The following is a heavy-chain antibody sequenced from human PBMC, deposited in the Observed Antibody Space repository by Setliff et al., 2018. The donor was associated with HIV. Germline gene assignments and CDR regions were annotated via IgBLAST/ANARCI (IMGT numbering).Heavy chain of an antibody. D-gene: IGHD5-12*01. V-gene: IGHV1-69*13. CDR2: IIPIFGTP. CDR3: ATNPEMATINYYYYYMDV. J-gene: IGHJ6*03. CDR1: GGTFDDYG. Sequence: SVKVSCKASGGTFDDYGFNWMRQAPGQGLEWMGQIIPIFGTPRYAQKFQGRVTITADESTSTVYMELSSLRSEDTAVYYCATNPEMATINYYYYYMDVWGKGTTVTVSS.